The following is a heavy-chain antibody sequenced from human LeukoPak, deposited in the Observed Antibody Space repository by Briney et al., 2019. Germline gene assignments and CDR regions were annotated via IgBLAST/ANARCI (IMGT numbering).Heavy chain of an antibody. Sequence: GGSLRLSCAASEFTFNSYAMSWVRQAPGKGLEWVSAISGGGANTYYADSVKGRFTISRDNSKNTLHLQMNSLRAEDTAVYYCAKSSPYSATYFDYWGQGTLVTVSS. CDR2: ISGGGANT. D-gene: IGHD1-26*01. V-gene: IGHV3-23*01. CDR3: AKSSPYSATYFDY. CDR1: EFTFNSYA. J-gene: IGHJ4*02.